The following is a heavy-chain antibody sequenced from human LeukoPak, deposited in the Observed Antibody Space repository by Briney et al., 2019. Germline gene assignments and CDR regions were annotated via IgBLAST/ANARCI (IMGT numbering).Heavy chain of an antibody. Sequence: GASVTVSYKASGYTFTAYYMHWVRQAPGQGLEWMGWINPNSGGTNYAQKFQGRVTMTRDTSITTAYMEMSSLRSDDTAVYYCARASGYSGAWYIDYWGKGTLVTVSS. CDR1: GYTFTAYY. CDR3: ARASGYSGAWYIDY. D-gene: IGHD6-19*01. J-gene: IGHJ4*02. V-gene: IGHV1-2*02. CDR2: INPNSGGT.